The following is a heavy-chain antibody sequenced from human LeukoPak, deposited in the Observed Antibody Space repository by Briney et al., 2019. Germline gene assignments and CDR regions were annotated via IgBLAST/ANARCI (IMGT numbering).Heavy chain of an antibody. J-gene: IGHJ4*02. V-gene: IGHV4-39*07. D-gene: IGHD3-16*01. CDR3: ARGVGLTQGGAFDF. Sequence: SETLSLTCTVSGGSISSSGYYWGWIRQPPGKGLEWIGSIYHSGSTHYKSSLKSRVTISVDTSKNQLSLKLTSVTAADTAVYYCARGVGLTQGGAFDFWGQGTLVTVSS. CDR2: IYHSGST. CDR1: GGSISSSGYY.